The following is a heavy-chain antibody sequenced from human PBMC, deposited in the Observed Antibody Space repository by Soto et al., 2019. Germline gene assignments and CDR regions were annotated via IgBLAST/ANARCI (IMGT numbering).Heavy chain of an antibody. CDR2: IWYDGSNK. V-gene: IGHV3-33*01. Sequence: QVQLVESGGGVVQPGRSLRLSCAASGFTFSSYGMHWVRQAPGKGLEWVAVIWYDGSNKYYADSVKGRFTISRDNSKNTLYLQMNRLRAEDTAVYYCARDGATTVTTRYFDYWGQGTLVTVSS. CDR1: GFTFSSYG. CDR3: ARDGATTVTTRYFDY. D-gene: IGHD4-4*01. J-gene: IGHJ4*02.